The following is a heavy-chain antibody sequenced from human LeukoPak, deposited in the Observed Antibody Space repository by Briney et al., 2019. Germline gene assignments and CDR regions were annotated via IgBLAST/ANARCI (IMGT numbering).Heavy chain of an antibody. D-gene: IGHD3-10*01. V-gene: IGHV1-46*01. CDR3: ARDFRPVAGSYFKY. J-gene: IGHJ4*02. CDR2: ITPSGGST. CDR1: GYTFTNYY. Sequence: GASVKVSCKASGYTFTNYYFHWVRQAPAQGLEWMGIITPSGGSTYCAQKFQGRVTMTRDTSTSTAYMELSSLRSEDTAVYYCARDFRPVAGSYFKYWGQGTLVTVSS.